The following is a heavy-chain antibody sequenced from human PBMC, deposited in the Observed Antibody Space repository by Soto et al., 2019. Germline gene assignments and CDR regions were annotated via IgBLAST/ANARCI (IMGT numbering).Heavy chain of an antibody. D-gene: IGHD6-19*01. Sequence: ASVKVSCKXSGYTFTSYGISWVRQAPGQGLEWMGWISAYNGNTNYAQKLQGRVTMTTDTSTSTAYMELRSLRSDDTAVYYCARGSDEEAIAVAGTLDPWGQGTLVTVSS. CDR2: ISAYNGNT. CDR1: GYTFTSYG. V-gene: IGHV1-18*01. CDR3: ARGSDEEAIAVAGTLDP. J-gene: IGHJ5*02.